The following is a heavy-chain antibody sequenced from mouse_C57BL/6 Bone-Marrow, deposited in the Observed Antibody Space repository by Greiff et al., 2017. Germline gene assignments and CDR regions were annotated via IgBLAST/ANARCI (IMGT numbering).Heavy chain of an antibody. V-gene: IGHV5S21*01. CDR2: ISSGGGYI. Sequence: EVQRVESGAGLVKPGGSLKLSCAASGFTFSSYAMSWVRQTPEKRLEWVAYISSGGGYIYYADTVKGRFTISRDNARNTLYLQMSSLKSEDTAMYYCARGQGEWYFDFWGTGTTVTVSS. CDR1: GFTFSSYA. J-gene: IGHJ1*03. CDR3: ARGQGEWYFDF.